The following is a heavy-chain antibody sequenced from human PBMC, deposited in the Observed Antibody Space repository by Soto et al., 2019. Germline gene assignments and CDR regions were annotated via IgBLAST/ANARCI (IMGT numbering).Heavy chain of an antibody. J-gene: IGHJ4*02. D-gene: IGHD6-19*01. CDR1: GFTFSKYG. Sequence: GGSLRLSCVASGFTFSKYGMHWVRQAPGRGLEWVAVISPDGGNKYYGGSVKGRFAVSRDNSKGSLSLQMNSLRVGDTATYYCGKERRGRGWFVCNYWGQGIVVTVSS. CDR2: ISPDGGNK. V-gene: IGHV3-30*18. CDR3: GKERRGRGWFVCNY.